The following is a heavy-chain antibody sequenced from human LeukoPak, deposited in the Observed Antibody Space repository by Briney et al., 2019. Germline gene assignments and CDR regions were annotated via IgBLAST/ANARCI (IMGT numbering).Heavy chain of an antibody. Sequence: PSETLSLTCTVSGGSISSSSYYWGWIRQPPEKGLEWIGSIYYSGSTYYNPSLKSRVTISVDTSKNQFSLKLSSVTAADTAVYYCAGRYGYGHRDGYWFDPWGQGTLVTVSS. CDR2: IYYSGST. CDR3: AGRYGYGHRDGYWFDP. V-gene: IGHV4-39*07. CDR1: GGSISSSSYY. J-gene: IGHJ5*02. D-gene: IGHD5-18*01.